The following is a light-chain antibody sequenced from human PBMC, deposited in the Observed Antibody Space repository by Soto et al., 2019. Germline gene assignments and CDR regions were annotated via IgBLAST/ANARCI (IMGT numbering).Light chain of an antibody. J-gene: IGKJ3*01. CDR3: QQYAGSPLT. CDR2: GAS. V-gene: IGKV3-20*01. CDR1: QSVSSSY. Sequence: EIVWTQSPGTLSLSPGERATLSCRTSQSVSSSYLAWYQQKPGQAPRLLIYGASTRATGIPDRFSGSGSGTDFTLTINRLEPEDFAVYYCQQYAGSPLTFGPGTKVDIK.